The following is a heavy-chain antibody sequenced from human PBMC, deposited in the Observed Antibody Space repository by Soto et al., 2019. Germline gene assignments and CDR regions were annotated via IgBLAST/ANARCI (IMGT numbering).Heavy chain of an antibody. Sequence: KSGGSLRLSCAASGFTFSSYSMNWVRQAPGKGLERVTSISSSSSYIYYADSVKGRFTISRDNAKNSLYLQMNSLRAEDTAVYYCARDPTRIAARLDGLGWFDPWGQGTLVTVSS. CDR1: GFTFSSYS. CDR3: ARDPTRIAARLDGLGWFDP. CDR2: ISSSSSYI. J-gene: IGHJ5*02. D-gene: IGHD6-6*01. V-gene: IGHV3-21*01.